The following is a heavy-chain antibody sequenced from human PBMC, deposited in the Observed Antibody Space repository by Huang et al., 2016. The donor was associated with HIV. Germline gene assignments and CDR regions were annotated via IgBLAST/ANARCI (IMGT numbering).Heavy chain of an antibody. CDR1: GGPFRSYS. CDR2: RMPVLDSP. CDR3: ARGSLEYSVSSSLDY. D-gene: IGHD4-4*01. V-gene: IGHV1-69*13. Sequence: QVQLLQSGAEVKKPGSSVKVSCKASGGPFRSYSIAWVRPAPGQGLEWMESRMPVLDSPNYAQKLQGRVRVTADESTSTVYMELRDLRPDDTAVYFCARGSLEYSVSSSLDYWGQGTHVTVSS. J-gene: IGHJ4*02.